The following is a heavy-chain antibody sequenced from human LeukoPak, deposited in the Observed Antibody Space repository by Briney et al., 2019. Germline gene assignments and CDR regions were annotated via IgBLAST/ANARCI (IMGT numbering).Heavy chain of an antibody. CDR1: GFTFSSYS. J-gene: IGHJ3*02. CDR2: ISSSSSYI. CDR3: ARSLVVSDAFDI. V-gene: IGHV3-21*01. D-gene: IGHD2-2*01. Sequence: GGSLRLSCAASGFTFSSYSMNWVRHAPGKGLEWVSSISSSSSYIYYADSVKGRFTISRDNAKNSLYLQMNSLGAEDTAVYYCARSLVVSDAFDIWGQGTMVTVPS.